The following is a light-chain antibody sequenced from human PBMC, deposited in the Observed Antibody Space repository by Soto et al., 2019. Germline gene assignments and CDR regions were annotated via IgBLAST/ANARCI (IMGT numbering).Light chain of an antibody. CDR2: EVS. Sequence: QSVLTQPASVSGSPGQSITISCTGTSSDVGGYKYVSWYQQHPDKAPKLIIFEVSNRPSGISSRFSGSKSGNTASLTISGLQAEDAADYYCASYTSSSTSVIFGRGTKLTV. J-gene: IGLJ2*01. CDR3: ASYTSSSTSVI. V-gene: IGLV2-14*01. CDR1: SSDVGGYKY.